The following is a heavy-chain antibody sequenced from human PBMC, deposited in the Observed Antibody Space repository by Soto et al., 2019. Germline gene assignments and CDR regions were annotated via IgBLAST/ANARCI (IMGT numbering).Heavy chain of an antibody. V-gene: IGHV4-59*01. CDR3: ARGGGSEYFDY. CDR2: IYYSGST. D-gene: IGHD3-10*01. Sequence: SSETLSLTCTVSGGSISSFYWSWIRQPPGKGLEWIAYIYYSGSTNYSPSLMSRVTISVDTSKNQFSLKLSSVTAADTAVYYCARGGGSEYFDYWGQGTLVTVSS. CDR1: GGSISSFY. J-gene: IGHJ4*02.